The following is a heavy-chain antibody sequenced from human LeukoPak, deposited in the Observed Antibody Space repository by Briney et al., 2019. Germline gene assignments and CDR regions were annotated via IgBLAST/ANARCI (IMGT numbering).Heavy chain of an antibody. Sequence: GGSLRLSCAASGFTFSSYAMSWVRQAPGKGLDWVSAISGSGGSTYYADSVKGRFTISRDNSKNTLYLQMNSLRAEDTAVYYCAKEGAAVILERRGYQYYFDYWGQGTLVTVSS. J-gene: IGHJ4*02. CDR2: ISGSGGST. CDR1: GFTFSSYA. D-gene: IGHD1-1*01. V-gene: IGHV3-23*01. CDR3: AKEGAAVILERRGYQYYFDY.